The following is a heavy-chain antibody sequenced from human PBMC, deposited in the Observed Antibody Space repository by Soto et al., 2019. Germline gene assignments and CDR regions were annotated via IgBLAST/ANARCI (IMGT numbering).Heavy chain of an antibody. J-gene: IGHJ5*02. V-gene: IGHV4-30-4*01. CDR1: CGSISSGDYY. D-gene: IGHD2-15*01. CDR3: ARGPGIVVVFNWFDP. CDR2: IYYSGST. Sequence: SETLSLTCTVSCGSISSGDYYWSWIRQPPGKGLEWIGYIYYSGSTYYNPSLKSRVTISVDTSKNQFSLKLSSVTAADTAVYYCARGPGIVVVFNWFDPWGQGTLVTVSS.